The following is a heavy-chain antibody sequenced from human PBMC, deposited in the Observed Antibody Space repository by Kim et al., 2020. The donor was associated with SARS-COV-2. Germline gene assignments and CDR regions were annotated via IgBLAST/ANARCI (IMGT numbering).Heavy chain of an antibody. J-gene: IGHJ5*02. D-gene: IGHD6-13*01. CDR2: IYYSGST. Sequence: SETLSLTCTVSGGSVSSGSYYWSWIRQPPGKGLEWIGYIYYSGSTNSNPSLKSRVTISVDTSKNQFSLKLSSVTAADTAVYYCARGFIAAPRNWFDPWG. CDR3: ARGFIAAPRNWFDP. CDR1: GGSVSSGSYY. V-gene: IGHV4-61*01.